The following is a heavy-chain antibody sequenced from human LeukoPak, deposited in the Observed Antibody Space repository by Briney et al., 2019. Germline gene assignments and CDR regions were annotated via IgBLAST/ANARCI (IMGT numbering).Heavy chain of an antibody. J-gene: IGHJ6*02. CDR3: ARGSGGSGWDVSYYYYGMDV. CDR1: GGSVRSYS. V-gene: IGHV4-59*02. CDR2: IYYSGST. Sequence: SETLSLTCSVSGGSVRSYSWSWIRQPPGKGLEWIGYIYYSGSTNYNPSLKSRVTISVDTSKNQFSLKLSSVTAADTAVYYCARGSGGSGWDVSYYYYGMDVWGQGTTVTVSS. D-gene: IGHD3-10*01.